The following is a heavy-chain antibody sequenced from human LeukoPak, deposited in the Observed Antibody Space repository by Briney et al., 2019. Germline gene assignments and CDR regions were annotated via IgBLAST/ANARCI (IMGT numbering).Heavy chain of an antibody. V-gene: IGHV4-39*01. Sequence: SETLSLTCTVSGGSISSSSYYWRWIRQPPGKGLEWIGSIYYSGSTYYNPSLKSRVTISVDTSKNQFSLKLSSVTAADTAVYYCARRGPIAVAGKDYWRQGTLVTVSS. CDR1: GGSISSSSYY. D-gene: IGHD6-19*01. CDR3: ARRGPIAVAGKDY. J-gene: IGHJ4*02. CDR2: IYYSGST.